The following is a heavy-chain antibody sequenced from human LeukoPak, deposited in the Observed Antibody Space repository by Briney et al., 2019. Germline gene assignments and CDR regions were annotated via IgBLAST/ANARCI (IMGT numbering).Heavy chain of an antibody. D-gene: IGHD2-15*01. V-gene: IGHV1-69*05. CDR1: GGTFSSYA. CDR2: IIPIFGIA. Sequence: GASVKVSCKASGGTFSSYAISWVRQAPGQGLEWMGGIIPIFGIANYAQKFQGRVTITTDESTSTAYMELSSLRSEDTAVYYCARVTHCSGGSCYDYWGQGTLVTVSS. CDR3: ARVTHCSGGSCYDY. J-gene: IGHJ4*02.